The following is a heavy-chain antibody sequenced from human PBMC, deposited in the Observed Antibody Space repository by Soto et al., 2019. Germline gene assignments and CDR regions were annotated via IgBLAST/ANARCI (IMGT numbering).Heavy chain of an antibody. Sequence: SETLSLTCTVSGGSICSGGYYWSWIRQHPGKGLEWIGYIHYSGSTYYNPSLKSRVTISVDTSKNQFSLKLSSVTAADTAVYYCARVALPLYSGSPLLAFDIWGQRTMVTVSS. CDR2: IHYSGST. V-gene: IGHV4-31*03. CDR3: ARVALPLYSGSPLLAFDI. CDR1: GGSICSGGYY. D-gene: IGHD1-26*01. J-gene: IGHJ3*02.